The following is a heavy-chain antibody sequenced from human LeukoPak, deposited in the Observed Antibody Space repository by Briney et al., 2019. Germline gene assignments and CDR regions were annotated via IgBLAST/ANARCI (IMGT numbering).Heavy chain of an antibody. CDR2: INHSGST. Sequence: SETLSLTCAVYGASFSGYYWSWIRQPPGKGLEWIGEINHSGSTDYNPSLKSRVTMSVDTSKNQFSLWLSSVTAADTAMYYCARGPYYYGPGSYSPLDYWGHGTLVTVSS. D-gene: IGHD3-10*01. J-gene: IGHJ4*01. CDR3: ARGPYYYGPGSYSPLDY. CDR1: GASFSGYY. V-gene: IGHV4-34*01.